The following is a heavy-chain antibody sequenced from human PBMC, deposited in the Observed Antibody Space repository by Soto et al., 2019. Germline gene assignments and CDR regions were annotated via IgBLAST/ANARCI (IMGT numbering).Heavy chain of an antibody. V-gene: IGHV4-61*08. J-gene: IGHJ4*02. Sequence: SETLSLTCAVSGGSISSGGYYWSWIRQPPGKGLEWIGYIYFRGSTNYNPSLKSRVTISVDTSKNQFSLKLSSVTAADTAVYYCASHMVRGVPFGYWGQGTLVTVSS. D-gene: IGHD3-10*01. CDR3: ASHMVRGVPFGY. CDR2: IYFRGST. CDR1: GGSISSGGYY.